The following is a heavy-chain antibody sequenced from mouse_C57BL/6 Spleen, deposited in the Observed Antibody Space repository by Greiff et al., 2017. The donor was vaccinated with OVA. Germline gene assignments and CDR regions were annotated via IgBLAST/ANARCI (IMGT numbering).Heavy chain of an antibody. J-gene: IGHJ3*01. V-gene: IGHV3-1*01. CDR3: ASGNYYGSSPFAY. CDR1: GYSITSGYD. CDR2: ISYSGST. D-gene: IGHD1-1*01. Sequence: EVQVVESGPGMVKPSQSLSLTCTVTGYSITSGYDWHWIRHFPGNKLEWMGYISYSGSTNYNPSLKSRISITHDTSKNHFFLKLNSVTTEDTATYYCASGNYYGSSPFAYWGQGTLVTVSA.